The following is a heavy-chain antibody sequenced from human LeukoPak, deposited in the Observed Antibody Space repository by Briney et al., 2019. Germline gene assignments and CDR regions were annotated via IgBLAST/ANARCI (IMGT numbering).Heavy chain of an antibody. D-gene: IGHD6-19*01. J-gene: IGHJ4*02. V-gene: IGHV1-69*13. Sequence: GAAVKVSCKASGGTFSSYAISWVRQAPGQGLEWMGGIIPIFGTANYAQKFQGRVTITADESTSTAYMELSSLRSEDTAVYYCAAHDSGWYFDYWGQGTMVTASS. CDR1: GGTFSSYA. CDR2: IIPIFGTA. CDR3: AAHDSGWYFDY.